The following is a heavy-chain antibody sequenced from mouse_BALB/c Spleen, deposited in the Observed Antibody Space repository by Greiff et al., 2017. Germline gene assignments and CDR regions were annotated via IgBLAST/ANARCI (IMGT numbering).Heavy chain of an antibody. Sequence: VQLQQPGAELVKPGASVKLSCKASGYTFTSYWMHWVKQRPGQGLEWIGEINPSNGRTNYNEKFKSKATLTVDKSSSTAYMQLSSLTSEDSAVYYCARDGYSYWGQGTTLTVSS. J-gene: IGHJ2*01. V-gene: IGHV1S81*02. CDR3: ARDGYSY. CDR1: GYTFTSYW. D-gene: IGHD2-3*01. CDR2: INPSNGRT.